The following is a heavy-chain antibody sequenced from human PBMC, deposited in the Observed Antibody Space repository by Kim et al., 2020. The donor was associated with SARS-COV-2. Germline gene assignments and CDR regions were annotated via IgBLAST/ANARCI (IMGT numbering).Heavy chain of an antibody. CDR3: ARDRGIVVPAALFDY. V-gene: IGHV3-33*01. J-gene: IGHJ4*02. CDR1: GFTFSSYG. Sequence: GGSLRLSCAASGFTFSSYGMHWVRQAPGKGLEWVAVIWYDGSNKYYADSVKGRFTISRDNSKNTLYLQMNSLRAEDTAVYYCARDRGIVVPAALFDYWGQGTLVTVSS. D-gene: IGHD2-2*01. CDR2: IWYDGSNK.